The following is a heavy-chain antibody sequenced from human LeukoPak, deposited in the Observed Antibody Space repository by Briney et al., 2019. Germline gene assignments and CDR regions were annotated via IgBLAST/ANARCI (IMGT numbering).Heavy chain of an antibody. V-gene: IGHV3-23*01. Sequence: GGSLRLSCAASGFIFSSYGMTWVRQAPGKGLEWVSAISGSGSGGSTYYADSVKGRFTISRDNSKNTLYLQMNSLRAEDTAVYYCAKDPGKLVGATGDWGQGTLVTVSS. J-gene: IGHJ4*02. CDR3: AKDPGKLVGATGD. CDR2: ISGSGSGGST. CDR1: GFIFSSYG. D-gene: IGHD1-26*01.